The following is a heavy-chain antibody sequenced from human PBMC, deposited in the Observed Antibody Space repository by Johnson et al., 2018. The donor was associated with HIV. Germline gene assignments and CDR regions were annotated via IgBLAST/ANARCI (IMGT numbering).Heavy chain of an antibody. J-gene: IGHJ3*02. CDR1: EFTFSSYA. CDR3: ARGRSGILILDDAFDI. CDR2: ISSDGSGK. Sequence: QVQLVESGGGVVQPGRSLRLSCAASEFTFSSYAFHWVRQAPGKGLEWVALISSDGSGKYYADSVKGLFTISTDNAKNSLYLQMNIMRAEDTAVYYCARGRSGILILDDAFDIWGQGTMVTVSS. V-gene: IGHV3-30*04. D-gene: IGHD1-14*01.